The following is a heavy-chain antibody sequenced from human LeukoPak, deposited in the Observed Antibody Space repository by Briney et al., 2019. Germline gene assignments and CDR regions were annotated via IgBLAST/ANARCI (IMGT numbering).Heavy chain of an antibody. CDR3: AKHGQDFDS. CDR2: IKQDGSDK. CDR1: GFTFSSHW. J-gene: IGHJ4*02. V-gene: IGHV3-7*01. Sequence: GGSLRLSCAASGFTFSSHWMSWLRQAPGKGLEWVANIKQDGSDKYYVDSVKGRFTISRDNAKNSLYLQMDSLRTDDTAVYYCAKHGQDFDSWGQRTLVTVSS.